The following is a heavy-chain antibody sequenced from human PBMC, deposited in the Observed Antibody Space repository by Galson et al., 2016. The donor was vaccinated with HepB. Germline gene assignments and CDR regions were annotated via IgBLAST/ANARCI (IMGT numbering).Heavy chain of an antibody. CDR2: INTNSGDT. Sequence: SVKVSCKASGYTFTGDYIHWERQAPGQGVEWMGWINTNSGDTNYAQKFQDRVTMTRDTSISTAYMELRRLRYGDTAVYYCAREGVRGEINYGMDVWGQGTTVTVSS. D-gene: IGHD3-10*01. CDR1: GYTFTGDY. V-gene: IGHV1-2*02. J-gene: IGHJ6*02. CDR3: AREGVRGEINYGMDV.